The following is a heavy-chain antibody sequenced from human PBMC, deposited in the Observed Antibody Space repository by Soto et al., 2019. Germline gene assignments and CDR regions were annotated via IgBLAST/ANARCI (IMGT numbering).Heavy chain of an antibody. J-gene: IGHJ4*02. D-gene: IGHD6-13*01. CDR2: TYYSGST. CDR1: GGSISSGDYY. CDR3: ASRHSSPYFDY. Sequence: QVQLQESGPGLVKPSQTLSLTCTVSGGSISSGDYYWSWIRQPPGKGLEWIGSTYYSGSTYYNPSLKSRVTIPVDTSKNQCSLKLNSVTAADTAVYYCASRHSSPYFDYWGQGPLVTVSS. V-gene: IGHV4-30-4*01.